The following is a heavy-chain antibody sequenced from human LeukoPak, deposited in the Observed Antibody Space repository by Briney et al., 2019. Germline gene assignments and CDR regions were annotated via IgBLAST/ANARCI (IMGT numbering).Heavy chain of an antibody. CDR1: GFTFSNYA. J-gene: IGHJ4*02. D-gene: IGHD1-26*01. CDR3: AKDLSRSWSAYFDF. CDR2: VWYDGTNE. Sequence: PGGSLRLSCAASGFTFSNYAMHWVRQAPGKGLEWVAMVWYDGTNEYYADSVKGRFTISRDNSKNTLHLQMNSLRAEDTAMYYCAKDLSRSWSAYFDFWGQGTLDAVSS. V-gene: IGHV3-33*06.